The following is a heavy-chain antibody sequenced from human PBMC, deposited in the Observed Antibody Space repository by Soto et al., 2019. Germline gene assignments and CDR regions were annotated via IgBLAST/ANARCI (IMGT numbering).Heavy chain of an antibody. D-gene: IGHD2-2*01. CDR2: INHSGST. Sequence: PSETLSLTCAVYGGSFSGYYWSWIRQPPGKGLEWIGEINHSGSTNYNPSLKSRVTISVDTSKNQFSLKLSSVTAADTAVYYCARVGIRRVPSWYFDLWGRGTLVTVSS. V-gene: IGHV4-34*01. J-gene: IGHJ2*01. CDR3: ARVGIRRVPSWYFDL. CDR1: GGSFSGYY.